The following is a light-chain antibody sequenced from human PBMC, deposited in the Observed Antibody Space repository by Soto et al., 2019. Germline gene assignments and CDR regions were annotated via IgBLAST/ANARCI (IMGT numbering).Light chain of an antibody. CDR3: QQYNNLPRT. J-gene: IGKJ2*01. V-gene: IGKV3-15*01. Sequence: EIVMTQSPATLSVSPGERATLSCRASQSVSSNLAWYQQKPGQAPRLLIYGASTRATGTPARFSGSGSGTEFTLTISSLQSEDFAVYYCQQYNNLPRTFGQGTKLEIK. CDR2: GAS. CDR1: QSVSSN.